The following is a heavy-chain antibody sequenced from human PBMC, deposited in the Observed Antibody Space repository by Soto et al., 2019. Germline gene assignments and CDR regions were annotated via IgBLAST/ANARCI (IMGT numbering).Heavy chain of an antibody. J-gene: IGHJ4*02. D-gene: IGHD4-17*01. Sequence: PSETLSLTCAVYGWSFSGYYWSWIRQPPGKGLEWIGEINHSGSTNYKPSLKSRVTISIDTSKNQFSLKLSSVTAADTAVYYCARGLKPMTNHVPGHWGQGTLVTVSS. CDR3: ARGLKPMTNHVPGH. CDR2: INHSGST. V-gene: IGHV4-34*01. CDR1: GWSFSGYY.